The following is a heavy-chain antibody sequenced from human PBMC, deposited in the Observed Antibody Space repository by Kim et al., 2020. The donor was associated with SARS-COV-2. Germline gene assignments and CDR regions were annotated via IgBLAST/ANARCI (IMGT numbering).Heavy chain of an antibody. D-gene: IGHD6-13*01. CDR2: TYYRSKWSN. Sequence: SQTLSLTCAISGDSVSSNSAAWNWIRLSPSRGLEWLGRTYYRSKWSNDFAVSVRGRITINSDTSTNQFSLHLNSVTPEDTVVYYCARGTSSWIDYWGQGILVTASS. CDR1: GDSVSSNSAA. CDR3: ARGTSSWIDY. V-gene: IGHV6-1*01. J-gene: IGHJ4*02.